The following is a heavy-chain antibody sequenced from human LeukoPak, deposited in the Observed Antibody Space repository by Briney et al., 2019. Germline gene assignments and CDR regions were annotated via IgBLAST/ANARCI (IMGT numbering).Heavy chain of an antibody. D-gene: IGHD6-6*01. CDR1: GYTFTSYY. V-gene: IGHV1-46*01. CDR3: ARESIAARPDEVAGYFDY. J-gene: IGHJ4*02. CDR2: INPSGGST. Sequence: GASVKVSCKASGYTFTSYYMHWVRQAPGQGLEWMGIINPSGGSTSYAQQFQGRVTMTRDMSTSTVYMELSSLRSEDTAVYYCARESIAARPDEVAGYFDYWGQGTLVTVSS.